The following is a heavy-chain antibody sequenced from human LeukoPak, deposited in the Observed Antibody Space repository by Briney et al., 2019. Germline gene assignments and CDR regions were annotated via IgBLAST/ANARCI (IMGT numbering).Heavy chain of an antibody. Sequence: SETLSLTCTVSGGSISSGGYYWSWIRQPPGKGLEWIGYIYHSGSTYYNPSLKSRVTISVDRSKNQFSLKLSSVTAADTAVYYCARHGIVDSSRKYYFDYWGQGTLVTVSS. CDR2: IYHSGST. V-gene: IGHV4-30-2*01. J-gene: IGHJ4*02. CDR1: GGSISSGGYY. D-gene: IGHD6-13*01. CDR3: ARHGIVDSSRKYYFDY.